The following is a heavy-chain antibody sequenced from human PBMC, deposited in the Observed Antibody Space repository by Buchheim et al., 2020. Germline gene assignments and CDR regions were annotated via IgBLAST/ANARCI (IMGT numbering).Heavy chain of an antibody. Sequence: QVQLQESGPGQVKPSQTLSLTCAVSGGSISSGGYSWSWIRQPPGKGLEWIGYIYYSGNTYSSPSLKSRVTMSVNTSKNQFSLKLTSVTAADTAVYYCARGRTPTDYWGQGTL. V-gene: IGHV4-30-4*07. CDR1: GGSISSGGYS. J-gene: IGHJ4*02. CDR2: IYYSGNT. D-gene: IGHD1-14*01. CDR3: ARGRTPTDY.